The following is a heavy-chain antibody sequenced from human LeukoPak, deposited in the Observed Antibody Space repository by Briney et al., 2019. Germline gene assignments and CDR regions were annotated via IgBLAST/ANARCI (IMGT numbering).Heavy chain of an antibody. CDR2: INPTSGGT. D-gene: IGHD6-19*01. CDR3: ARIAVAGDYYYGMDV. CDR1: GYTFTGYY. J-gene: IGHJ6*02. Sequence: ASVKLSCKAFGYTFTGYYMHWVRQAPGQGLEWMGRINPTSGGTKYPQKFQGRVTMTRDTSISTAYMELIRLRSDDTAIYYCARIAVAGDYYYGMDVWGQGTTVTVSS. V-gene: IGHV1-2*02.